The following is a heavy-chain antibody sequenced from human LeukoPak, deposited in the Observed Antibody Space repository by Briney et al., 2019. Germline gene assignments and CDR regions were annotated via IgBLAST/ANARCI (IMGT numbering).Heavy chain of an antibody. CDR2: ISSSSSYI. CDR1: GFTFSSYS. J-gene: IGHJ4*02. D-gene: IGHD1-26*01. Sequence: GGSLRLSCAASGFTFSSYSMDWVRQAPGKGLEWVSSISSSSSYIYFADSVKGRFTISRDNAKNSLYLQMNSLRAEDTAVYYCARDRSYVLDYWGQGTLVTVSS. V-gene: IGHV3-21*01. CDR3: ARDRSYVLDY.